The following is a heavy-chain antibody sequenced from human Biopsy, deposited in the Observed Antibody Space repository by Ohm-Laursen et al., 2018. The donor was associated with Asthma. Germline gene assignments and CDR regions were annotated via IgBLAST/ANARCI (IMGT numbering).Heavy chain of an antibody. CDR2: VSSDGHDK. V-gene: IGHV3-30*03. D-gene: IGHD3-9*01. Sequence: SLRLSCSASGFVFSQCGMHWVRQGPGKGLEWVAHVSSDGHDKYYEDSVKGRFTISRDNSRNRLYLQINRLTVEDSAVYFCARQSGQDYDNTSAFDAWGQGTKVAVSS. J-gene: IGHJ3*01. CDR1: GFVFSQCG. CDR3: ARQSGQDYDNTSAFDA.